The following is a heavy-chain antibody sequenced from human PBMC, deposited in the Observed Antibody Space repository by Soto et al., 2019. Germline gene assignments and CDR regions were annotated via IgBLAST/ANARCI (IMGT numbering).Heavy chain of an antibody. Sequence: ASVKVCCKASGYTFTSYGISWVRRAPGQGLEWMGWISAYNGNTNYAQKLQGRVTMTTDTSTSTAYMELRSLRSDDTAVYYCARDQYSSGWRTIDYWGQGTLVTVSS. D-gene: IGHD6-19*01. CDR1: GYTFTSYG. CDR3: ARDQYSSGWRTIDY. J-gene: IGHJ4*02. CDR2: ISAYNGNT. V-gene: IGHV1-18*04.